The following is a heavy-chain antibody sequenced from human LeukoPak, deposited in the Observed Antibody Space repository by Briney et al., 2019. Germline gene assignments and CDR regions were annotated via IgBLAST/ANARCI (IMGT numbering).Heavy chain of an antibody. CDR2: ITSSSSYI. D-gene: IGHD3-9*01. J-gene: IGHJ4*02. CDR3: ARVLSGTLTFDH. CDR1: GFTFSSYT. Sequence: GGSLRLSCAASGFTFSSYTMNWVRKAPGKGLEWVSSITSSSSYIYYTDSAKGRFTISRDNAKNSLFLQMNSLRAEDTAVYYCARVLSGTLTFDHWGQGTLVAVSS. V-gene: IGHV3-21*01.